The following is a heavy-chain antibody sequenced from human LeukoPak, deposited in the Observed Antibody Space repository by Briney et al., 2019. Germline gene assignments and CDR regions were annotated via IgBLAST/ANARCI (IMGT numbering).Heavy chain of an antibody. J-gene: IGHJ6*02. V-gene: IGHV3-33*01. CDR3: ARVLLPLYGMDV. CDR2: IWYDGSNK. CDR1: GFAFSSYG. Sequence: GGSLRLSCAASGFAFSSYGMHWVRQAPGKGLEWVAVIWYDGSNKYYADSVKGRFTISRDNSKNTLYLQMNSLRAEDTAVYYCARVLLPLYGMDVWGQGTTVTVSS. D-gene: IGHD3-22*01.